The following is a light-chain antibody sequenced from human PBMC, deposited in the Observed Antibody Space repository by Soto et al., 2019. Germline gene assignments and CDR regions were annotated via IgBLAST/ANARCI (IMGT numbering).Light chain of an antibody. CDR2: NAF. J-gene: IGKJ4*01. Sequence: EIVMTQSPATLSVSPGEGVTLSCRASQGVGMTLAWYQQKPGQTPRLLIYNAFTRATGIPARFSGSGSGTEFTLTINSLQSEDSAVYYCQRYNDWPLTFGGGTKVEVK. CDR1: QGVGMT. V-gene: IGKV3-15*01. CDR3: QRYNDWPLT.